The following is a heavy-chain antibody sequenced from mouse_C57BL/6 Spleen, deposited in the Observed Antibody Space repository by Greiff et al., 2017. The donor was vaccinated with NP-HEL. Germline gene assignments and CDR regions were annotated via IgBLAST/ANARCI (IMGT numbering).Heavy chain of an antibody. CDR3: ARSYYDYDGYFDY. V-gene: IGHV1-64*01. J-gene: IGHJ2*01. D-gene: IGHD2-4*01. CDR1: GYTFTSYW. Sequence: QVQLQQSGAELVKPGASVKLSCKASGYTFTSYWMHWVKQRPGQGLEWIGMIHPNSGSTNYNEKFKSKATLTVDKSSSTAYMQLSSLTSEDSAVYYCARSYYDYDGYFDYWGQGTTLTVSS. CDR2: IHPNSGST.